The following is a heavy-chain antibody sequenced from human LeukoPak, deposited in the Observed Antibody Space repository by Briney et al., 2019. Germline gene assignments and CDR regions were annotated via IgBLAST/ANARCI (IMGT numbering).Heavy chain of an antibody. CDR2: INSDGSST. CDR3: ARDQYCSGGSCYFDWFDP. J-gene: IGHJ5*02. CDR1: GFTFSTYW. D-gene: IGHD2-15*01. Sequence: GGSLRLSCEASGFTFSTYWIHWVRQAPGKGLVWVSHINSDGSSTSYADSVKGRFTISRDNAKNTLYLQMNSLRAEDTAVYYSARDQYCSGGSCYFDWFDPWGQGTLVTVSS. V-gene: IGHV3-74*01.